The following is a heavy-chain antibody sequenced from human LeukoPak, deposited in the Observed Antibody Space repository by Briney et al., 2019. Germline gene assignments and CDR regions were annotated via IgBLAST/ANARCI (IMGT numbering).Heavy chain of an antibody. Sequence: PGGSLRLSCAASGFTFSNYWMTWVRQAPGKGLEWVANIKQDGSEKYYVDSVMGRFTISRDNARNSLFLQMNSLRADDTAVYYCAREKVTTTRSFFDYWGQGTLVTVSS. J-gene: IGHJ4*02. D-gene: IGHD4-17*01. CDR3: AREKVTTTRSFFDY. CDR2: IKQDGSEK. CDR1: GFTFSNYW. V-gene: IGHV3-7*05.